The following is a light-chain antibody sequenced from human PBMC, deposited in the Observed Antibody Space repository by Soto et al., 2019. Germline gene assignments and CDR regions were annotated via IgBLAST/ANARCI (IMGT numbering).Light chain of an antibody. CDR3: QQYGSSPLT. CDR2: GAS. V-gene: IGKV3-20*01. Sequence: EIVLTQSPGTLSLSPGERATLSCRASQTVINTYLAWYQQKPGQAPRLLIYGASSRATGVPDRFMGSGSGTDFTLTIIRLEPEDFAVYFCQQYGSSPLTFGGGTRWRSN. J-gene: IGKJ4*01. CDR1: QTVINTY.